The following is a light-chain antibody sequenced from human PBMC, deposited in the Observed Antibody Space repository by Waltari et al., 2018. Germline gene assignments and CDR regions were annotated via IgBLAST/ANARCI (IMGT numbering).Light chain of an antibody. J-gene: IGKJ4*01. CDR2: DAS. CDR1: QSVRTY. CDR3: QQRSIWPPLT. V-gene: IGKV3-11*01. Sequence: EIVLTQSPATLSLSPGERATLSCRASQSVRTYLAWYQQKPGQAPRPLINDASTRATGVPARFSGSGSGTDFTLTISSLEPEDFAVYYCQQRSIWPPLTFGGGTKVEIK.